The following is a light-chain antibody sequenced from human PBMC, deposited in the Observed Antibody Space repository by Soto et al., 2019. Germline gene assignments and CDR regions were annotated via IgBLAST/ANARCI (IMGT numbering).Light chain of an antibody. CDR3: QQYENFPVT. J-gene: IGKJ5*01. V-gene: IGKV1-33*01. CDR1: HDIRKY. CDR2: DAS. Sequence: DIQMTQSPSTLSGSVGDRVTITCQASHDIRKYLNWYQQKPGKAPKLLIYDASNLETGVPSRFTGSGSGTDFTFTISSLQPEDIATYYCQQYENFPVTFGQGTRLEIK.